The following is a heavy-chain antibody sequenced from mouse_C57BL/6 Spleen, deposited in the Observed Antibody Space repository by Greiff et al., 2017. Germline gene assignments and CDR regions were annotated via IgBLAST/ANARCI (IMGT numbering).Heavy chain of an antibody. J-gene: IGHJ3*01. CDR3: ARRGDLAWFAY. Sequence: QVQLKQSGAELVRPGTSVKMSCKASGYTFTNYWIGWAKQRPGHGLEWIGDIYPGGGYTNYNEKFKGKATLTADKSSSTAYMQFSSLTSEDSAIYYCARRGDLAWFAYWGQGTLVTVSA. CDR2: IYPGGGYT. D-gene: IGHD3-3*01. CDR1: GYTFTNYW. V-gene: IGHV1-63*01.